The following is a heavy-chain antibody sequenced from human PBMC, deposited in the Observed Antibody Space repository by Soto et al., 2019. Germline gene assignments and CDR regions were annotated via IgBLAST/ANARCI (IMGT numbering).Heavy chain of an antibody. Sequence: ASVKVSCKASGYTFTSYGISWVRQAPGQGLEWMGWISAYNGNTNYAQKLQGRVTMTTDTSTSTAYMELRSLRSDDTAVYYCARETYYYHSSGYPLSNAFDIWGQGTMVTVSS. CDR2: ISAYNGNT. CDR3: ARETYYYHSSGYPLSNAFDI. J-gene: IGHJ3*02. D-gene: IGHD3-22*01. V-gene: IGHV1-18*04. CDR1: GYTFTSYG.